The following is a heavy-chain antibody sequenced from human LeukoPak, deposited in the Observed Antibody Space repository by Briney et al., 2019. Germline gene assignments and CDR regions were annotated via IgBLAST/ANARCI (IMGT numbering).Heavy chain of an antibody. J-gene: IGHJ4*02. D-gene: IGHD5-12*01. CDR3: ARIGSGNDYYFDY. Sequence: GGSLRLSCAASGFTFSSYSMNWVRQAPGKGLEWVSSISSSSSYIYYADSVKGRFTISRDNAKNSLYLQMNSLRAEDTAVYYCARIGSGNDYYFDYWGQRTLVTVSS. CDR1: GFTFSSYS. V-gene: IGHV3-21*01. CDR2: ISSSSSYI.